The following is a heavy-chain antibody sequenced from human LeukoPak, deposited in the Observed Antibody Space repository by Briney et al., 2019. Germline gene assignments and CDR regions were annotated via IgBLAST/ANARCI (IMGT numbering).Heavy chain of an antibody. Sequence: SVKVSCKASGGTFSSYAISWVRQAPGQGLEWMGGIIPIFGTANYAQKFQGRVTITADESTSTAYMELSSLRSEDTAVYCCARGGYSYGYDAFDIWGQGTMVTVSS. D-gene: IGHD5-18*01. CDR1: GGTFSSYA. V-gene: IGHV1-69*13. J-gene: IGHJ3*02. CDR2: IIPIFGTA. CDR3: ARGGYSYGYDAFDI.